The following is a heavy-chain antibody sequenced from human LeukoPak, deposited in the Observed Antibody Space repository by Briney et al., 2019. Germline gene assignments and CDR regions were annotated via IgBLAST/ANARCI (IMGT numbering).Heavy chain of an antibody. Sequence: PGGSLRLSCAASGFTFSSYAMSWVRQAPGKGLVWVSRINSDGSITNYADSVTGRFTISRDNGKSTLHLQLNSLRAEDTAVYYCVREANLLYNWNDGKQLDYWGRGTQVTVSS. CDR3: VREANLLYNWNDGKQLDY. D-gene: IGHD1-20*01. CDR2: INSDGSIT. V-gene: IGHV3-74*01. CDR1: GFTFSSYA. J-gene: IGHJ4*02.